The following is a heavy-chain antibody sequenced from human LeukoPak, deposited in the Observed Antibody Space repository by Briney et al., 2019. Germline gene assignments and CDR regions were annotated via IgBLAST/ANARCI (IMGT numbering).Heavy chain of an antibody. J-gene: IGHJ4*02. CDR1: GFTFSGSA. D-gene: IGHD2-15*01. CDR3: TRHQGAGGSGVDY. V-gene: IGHV3-73*01. CDR2: IRTKANTYAT. Sequence: GGSLKLSCAASGFTFSGSAMHWVRQASGKGLEWVGRIRTKANTYATVYAASVKGRFTIFRDDSENTVYLQMNSLKTEDTAVYYCTRHQGAGGSGVDYWGQGTLVTVSS.